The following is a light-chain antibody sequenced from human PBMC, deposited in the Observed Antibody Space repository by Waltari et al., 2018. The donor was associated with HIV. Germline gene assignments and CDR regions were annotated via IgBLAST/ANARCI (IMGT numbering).Light chain of an antibody. V-gene: IGKV3-11*01. CDR1: SNVGSY. CDR3: QQRSNWPPLT. J-gene: IGKJ4*01. Sequence: EIVFIQSPATLSLSPGERATLSCRGSSNVGSYLAGYQQKPGRAPRLLLYDEATRTTGIPARCSSSGAGTTFTPTISSLEPEDYAVYYCQQRSNWPPLTFGGGTKVEIK. CDR2: DEA.